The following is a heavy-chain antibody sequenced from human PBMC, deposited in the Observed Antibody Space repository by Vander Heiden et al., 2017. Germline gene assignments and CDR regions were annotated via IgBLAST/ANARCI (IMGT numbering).Heavy chain of an antibody. D-gene: IGHD6-19*01. CDR1: GYTFTSYY. CDR3: ARDEIAVAATLNY. CDR2: IDPSADTT. J-gene: IGHJ4*02. V-gene: IGHV1-46*01. Sequence: QVQLVQSGAEVKKPGASVKVSCKASGYTFTSYYMHWVRQAPGQGLEWMGIIDPSADTTSYAQTFQGRVTLTRDTSTSTVYMELSSLRSDDTAVYYCARDEIAVAATLNYWGQGTLVTVSS.